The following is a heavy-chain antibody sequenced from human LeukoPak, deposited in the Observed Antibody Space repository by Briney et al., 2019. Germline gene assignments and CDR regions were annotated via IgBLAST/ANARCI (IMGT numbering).Heavy chain of an antibody. CDR2: ISTYNGNT. J-gene: IGHJ4*02. CDR3: ARDRSDSYDYVLLDN. V-gene: IGHV1-18*01. D-gene: IGHD3-16*01. CDR1: GYAFTKYG. Sequence: EASVKVSCKASGYAFTKYGITWVRQAPGQGLEWMGWISTYNGNTNYAQKLQGRVTMTTDTSTSTAYMELRSLRSDDTAVFYCARDRSDSYDYVLLDNWGQGTLVTVSS.